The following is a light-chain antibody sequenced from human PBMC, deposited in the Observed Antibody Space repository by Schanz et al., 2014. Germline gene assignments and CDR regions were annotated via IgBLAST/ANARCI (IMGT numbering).Light chain of an antibody. CDR1: QDISNY. Sequence: DIQMAQSPSSLSASVGDRVTITCQASQDISNYLNWYQQKPGKAPKLLIYDASNLETGVPSRFSGSGSGTRFSFTISSLQPEDIATYYCQQYDNLYTFGQGTKLEIK. V-gene: IGKV1-33*01. CDR2: DAS. CDR3: QQYDNLYT. J-gene: IGKJ2*01.